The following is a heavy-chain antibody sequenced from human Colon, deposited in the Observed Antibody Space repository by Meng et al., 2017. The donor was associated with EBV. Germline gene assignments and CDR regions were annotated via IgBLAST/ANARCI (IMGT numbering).Heavy chain of an antibody. CDR2: TSYRSKWYD. J-gene: IGHJ4*02. D-gene: IGHD1-1*01. CDR1: GDSVYNNTAA. CDR3: ARETTGGYYFDY. Sequence: SSPAMGSAPPSLSVTFASSGDSVYNNTAAWNWIRQSPSRGLEWLGRTSYRSKWYDDYALSVKSRLTINPDTSKNQFSLQLNSVTPEDTAVYFCARETTGGYYFDYWGQGTLVTVSS. V-gene: IGHV6-1*01.